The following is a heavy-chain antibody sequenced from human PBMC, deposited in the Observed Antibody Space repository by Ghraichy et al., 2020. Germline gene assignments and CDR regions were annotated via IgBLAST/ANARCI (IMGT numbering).Heavy chain of an antibody. CDR2: INPNTGVT. CDR1: GYTFTGYY. J-gene: IGHJ6*04. CDR3: ARGAPSHKYCVDV. Sequence: ASVKVSCKASGYTFTGYYIHWVRQAPGQGLEWMGWINPNTGVTNYAQKFQGRVTMTGDTSIRTAYMELSRLTSDDTAVYYCARGAPSHKYCVDVWGKGTTVTVSS. D-gene: IGHD4/OR15-4a*01. V-gene: IGHV1-2*02.